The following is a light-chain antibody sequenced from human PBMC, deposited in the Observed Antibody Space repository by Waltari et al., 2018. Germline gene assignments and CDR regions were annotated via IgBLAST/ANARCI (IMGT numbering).Light chain of an antibody. Sequence: QSALTQPASVSGSPGQSITIPCTGTSSDVGGYNYVSWYQQHPGKAPKLMIFDVSNRPSGVSNRFSCSKSGNTASLTISGLQAEDEADYYCSSYISSSTLEVFGGGTRLTVL. CDR1: SSDVGGYNY. CDR2: DVS. V-gene: IGLV2-14*03. CDR3: SSYISSSTLEV. J-gene: IGLJ3*02.